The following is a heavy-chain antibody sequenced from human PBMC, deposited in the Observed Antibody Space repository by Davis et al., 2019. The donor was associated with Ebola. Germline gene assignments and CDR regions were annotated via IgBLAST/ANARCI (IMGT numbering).Heavy chain of an antibody. J-gene: IGHJ4*02. CDR3: ARLVAGTFDY. CDR1: RYTFTSSY. CDR2: INPSGGST. Sequence: SVPVSCLACRYTFTSSYMHWPRPAPGQGLEGMGIINPSGGSTSYAQKFQGRVTMTRDTSTSTVYMELSSLRSEDTAVYYCARLVAGTFDYWGQGTLVTVSS. V-gene: IGHV1-46*03. D-gene: IGHD6-19*01.